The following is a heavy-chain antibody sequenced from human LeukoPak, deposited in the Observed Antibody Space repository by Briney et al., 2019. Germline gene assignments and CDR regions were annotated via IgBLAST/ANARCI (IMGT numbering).Heavy chain of an antibody. CDR1: GFTFSSYW. V-gene: IGHV3-7*01. J-gene: IGHJ4*02. D-gene: IGHD2/OR15-2a*01. Sequence: PGGSLRLSCAASGFTFSSYWMKWVRQAPGKGREWVANIKQDAIEQYYVHSVKGRFTISRHNAKNSLYLQMDSLRAEDTAVYYCARVLDNSSSRYQSLKYWGQGTLVTVSS. CDR2: IKQDAIEQ. CDR3: ARVLDNSSSRYQSLKY.